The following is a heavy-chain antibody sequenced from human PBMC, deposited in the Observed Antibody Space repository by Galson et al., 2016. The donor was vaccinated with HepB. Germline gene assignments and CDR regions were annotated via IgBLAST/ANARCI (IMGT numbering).Heavy chain of an antibody. Sequence: SVKVSCKASGFTFSDFYIQWVRQSPGQGLQWMGRINTNSGIAVYAESFQGRVAMTADTSISTAYMELTWLKFDDTALYYCARASLFWNNRESDAFDVWGPGTMVTVSS. CDR3: ARASLFWNNRESDAFDV. D-gene: IGHD3-3*01. CDR1: GFTFSDFY. V-gene: IGHV1-2*06. J-gene: IGHJ3*01. CDR2: INTNSGIA.